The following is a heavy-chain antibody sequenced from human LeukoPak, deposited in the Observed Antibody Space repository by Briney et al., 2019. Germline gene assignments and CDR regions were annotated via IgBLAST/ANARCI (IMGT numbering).Heavy chain of an antibody. CDR3: ARHAPTTNTYYYDSSGYYFTSYYFDY. CDR2: IYYSGST. Sequence: PSETLSLTCTVSGGSISSYYWSWIRQPPGKGLEWIGYIYYSGSTNYNPSLKSRVTISVDTSKNQFSLKLSSVTAADTAVYYCARHAPTTNTYYYDSSGYYFTSYYFDYWGRGTLVTVSS. CDR1: GGSISSYY. J-gene: IGHJ4*02. D-gene: IGHD3-22*01. V-gene: IGHV4-59*08.